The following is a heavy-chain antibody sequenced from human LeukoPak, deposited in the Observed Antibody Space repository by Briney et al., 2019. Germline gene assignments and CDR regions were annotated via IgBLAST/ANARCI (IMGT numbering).Heavy chain of an antibody. D-gene: IGHD3-22*01. Sequence: GGSLRLSCAASGFTFSSYAMSWVRQAPGKGLEWVSAISGSGGSTYYADSVKGRFTISRDNSKNTLYLQMNSLRAVDTAVYYCAKDHYYDSKGGMYAFDIWGQGTMVTVSS. V-gene: IGHV3-23*01. CDR3: AKDHYYDSKGGMYAFDI. CDR1: GFTFSSYA. J-gene: IGHJ3*02. CDR2: ISGSGGST.